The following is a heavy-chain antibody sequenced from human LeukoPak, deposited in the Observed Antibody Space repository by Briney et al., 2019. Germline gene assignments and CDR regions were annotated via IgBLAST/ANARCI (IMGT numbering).Heavy chain of an antibody. CDR3: ARDEGCSGGSCFRVTDY. CDR2: INPDSGGT. CDR1: GYTFTGYY. J-gene: IGHJ4*02. D-gene: IGHD2-15*01. Sequence: ASVKVSFKASGYTFTGYYMHWVRQAPGQGLDWMGWINPDSGGTNYAQKFQGRVSMTRDTAISTAYVELSRLSSDDTAVYYSARDEGCSGGSCFRVTDYWGQGTLVTGSS. V-gene: IGHV1-2*02.